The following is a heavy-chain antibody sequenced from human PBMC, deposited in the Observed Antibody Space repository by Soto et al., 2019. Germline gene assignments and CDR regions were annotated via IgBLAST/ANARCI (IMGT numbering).Heavy chain of an antibody. CDR1: GFTFSSYA. Sequence: GGSLRLSCAASGFTFSSYAMSWVRQAPGKGLEWVSAISGSGGSTYYADSVKGRFTISRDNSKNTLYLQMNSLRAEDTAVYYCAKGRDGDYEFYYYYGMDVWGQGTTVTVSS. CDR3: AKGRDGDYEFYYYYGMDV. D-gene: IGHD4-17*01. V-gene: IGHV3-23*01. CDR2: ISGSGGST. J-gene: IGHJ6*02.